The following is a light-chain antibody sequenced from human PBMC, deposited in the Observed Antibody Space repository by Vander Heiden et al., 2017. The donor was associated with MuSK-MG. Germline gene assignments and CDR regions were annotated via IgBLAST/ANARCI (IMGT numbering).Light chain of an antibody. J-gene: IGLJ3*02. CDR3: SSYTGSISWV. Sequence: QSALTHPPSASGSPGQSVTTSCTGTNSDVGAYNYVSWYQQHPGKAPKLIIYDVNKRPSGVADRFSGSKSGNTASLTISGLQAEDEADYYCSSYTGSISWVFGGGTKLTVL. CDR2: DVN. V-gene: IGLV2-8*01. CDR1: NSDVGAYNY.